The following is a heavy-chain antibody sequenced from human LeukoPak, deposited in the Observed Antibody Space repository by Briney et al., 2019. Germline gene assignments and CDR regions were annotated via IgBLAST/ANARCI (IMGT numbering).Heavy chain of an antibody. V-gene: IGHV4-34*01. CDR3: ARGDMITFGGVIVYYYYYMDV. J-gene: IGHJ6*03. CDR2: INHSGST. Sequence: SETLSLTCAVYGGSFSGYYWSWIRQPPGKGLEWIGEINHSGSTNYNPSLKSRVTISVDTSKNQFSLKLSSVTAADTAVYYCARGDMITFGGVIVYYYYYMDVWGKGTTVTVSS. CDR1: GGSFSGYY. D-gene: IGHD3-16*02.